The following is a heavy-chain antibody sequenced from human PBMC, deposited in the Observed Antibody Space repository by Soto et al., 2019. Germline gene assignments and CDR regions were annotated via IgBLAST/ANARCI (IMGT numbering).Heavy chain of an antibody. J-gene: IGHJ3*02. CDR3: ARDLVGDYGVGDAFDI. CDR1: GFTFSSYW. V-gene: IGHV3-7*01. Sequence: GGSLRLSCAASGFTFSSYWMSWVRQTPGKGLEWVANIKQDGSEKYYVDSVKDRFTISRDNAKNSLYLQMNSLRAEDTAVYYCARDLVGDYGVGDAFDIWGQGTMVTVSS. CDR2: IKQDGSEK. D-gene: IGHD4-17*01.